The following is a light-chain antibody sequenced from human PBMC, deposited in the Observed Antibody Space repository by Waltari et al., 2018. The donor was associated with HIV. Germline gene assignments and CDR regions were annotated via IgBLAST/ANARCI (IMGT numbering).Light chain of an antibody. V-gene: IGKV3-15*01. CDR2: AAS. Sequence: EVVMTQSPATLSVSPGERAALACRASQSVSSNLAWYQQKPGQAPRLLIYAASTRATGVPVRISGSGSGTEFTITISSLQSEDFAVYYCQQYNDWPRTFGQGTKVEIK. CDR3: QQYNDWPRT. CDR1: QSVSSN. J-gene: IGKJ1*01.